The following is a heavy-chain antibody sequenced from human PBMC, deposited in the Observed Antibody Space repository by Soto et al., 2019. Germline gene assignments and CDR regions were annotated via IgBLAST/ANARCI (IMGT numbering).Heavy chain of an antibody. CDR2: IYWDDDK. CDR3: TNWSMGTRGTIFFDY. J-gene: IGHJ4*02. Sequence: SGPTLVNPTQTLTLTCNFSGFSLSSIALGMGLGWIRQPPGKALEWLALIYWDDDKRYNPSLKSRLTITKDISQSQVVLTMTNMDEVDTGTYYCTNWSMGTRGTIFFDYWGQGALVTVSS. D-gene: IGHD2-8*01. CDR1: GFSLSSIALGMG. V-gene: IGHV2-5*02.